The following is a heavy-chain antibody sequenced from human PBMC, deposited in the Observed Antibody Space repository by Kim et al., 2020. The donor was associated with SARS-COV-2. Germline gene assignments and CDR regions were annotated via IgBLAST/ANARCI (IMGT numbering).Heavy chain of an antibody. V-gene: IGHV4-39*01. D-gene: IGHD3-9*01. Sequence: SLKSRVTISVDTSKNQFSLKLSSVTAADTAVYYCARHWEVLRYFDWTVDYWGQGTLVTVSS. J-gene: IGHJ4*02. CDR3: ARHWEVLRYFDWTVDY.